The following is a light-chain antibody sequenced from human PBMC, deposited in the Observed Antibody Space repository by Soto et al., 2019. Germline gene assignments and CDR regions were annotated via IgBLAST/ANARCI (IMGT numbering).Light chain of an antibody. CDR3: QKYNSDPLT. CDR2: AAS. CDR1: QGSSNY. V-gene: IGKV1-27*01. Sequence: DIQMTQSPSSLSASVGDRVTITCRASQGSSNYLAWYQQKPGKVPKLLIYAASTLQSGVPSRFSGSGSGTDFPLTISSLQPEDVATYDCQKYNSDPLTFGGGNKVEIK. J-gene: IGKJ4*01.